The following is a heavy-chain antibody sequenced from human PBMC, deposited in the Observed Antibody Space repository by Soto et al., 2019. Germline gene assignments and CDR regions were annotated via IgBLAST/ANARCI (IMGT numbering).Heavy chain of an antibody. CDR1: GGSISSGGYY. V-gene: IGHV4-61*08. CDR3: ASRSRDDSFDY. J-gene: IGHJ4*02. CDR2: IHYSGST. D-gene: IGHD3-22*01. Sequence: SETPSLTCTVSGGSISSGGYYWSWIRQPPGKGLEWIGYIHYSGSTNYNPSLKSRVTISIDTSKNQFSLKLSSVTAADTAVFYCASRSRDDSFDYWGQGALVTVSS.